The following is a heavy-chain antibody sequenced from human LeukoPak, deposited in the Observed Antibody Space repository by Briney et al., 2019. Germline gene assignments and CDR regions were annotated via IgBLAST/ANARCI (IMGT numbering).Heavy chain of an antibody. J-gene: IGHJ3*02. D-gene: IGHD1-26*01. CDR2: ISSNGGST. Sequence: PGGSLRLSCAASGFTFSSYAMHWVRQAPGKGLEYVSAISSNGGSTYYANSVKGRFTISRDNSKNTLYLQMGSLRAEDTAVYYCARVRGSFRTRAAFDIWGQGTMVTVSS. V-gene: IGHV3-64*01. CDR3: ARVRGSFRTRAAFDI. CDR1: GFTFSSYA.